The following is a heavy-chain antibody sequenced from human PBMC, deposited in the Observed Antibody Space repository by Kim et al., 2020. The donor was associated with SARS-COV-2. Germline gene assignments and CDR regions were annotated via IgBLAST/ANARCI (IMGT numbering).Heavy chain of an antibody. Sequence: GGSLRLSCAASGFSFGIYAMSWVRQAPGKGLEWVSTIGGLDGGIFHADSVKGRFTISRDNSKNTLYLQMTNLRTEDTATYYCARRPGTAVAGTAQFDPWGQGTLVTVSS. D-gene: IGHD6-13*01. J-gene: IGHJ5*02. V-gene: IGHV3-23*01. CDR2: IGGLDGGI. CDR3: ARRPGTAVAGTAQFDP. CDR1: GFSFGIYA.